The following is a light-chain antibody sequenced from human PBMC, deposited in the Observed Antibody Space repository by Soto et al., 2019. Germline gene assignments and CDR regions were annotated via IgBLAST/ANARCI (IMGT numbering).Light chain of an antibody. V-gene: IGKV1-5*03. CDR3: QQYNSYSPRLT. J-gene: IGKJ4*01. CDR2: RAS. CDR1: QSISNW. Sequence: DIQMTQSPSTLSASVGDRVTITCRASQSISNWLAWYQQKPGKAPKLLIYRASSLESGVPSRFSDSGSGTEFTLTISSLQPDDFATYYCQQYNSYSPRLTFGGGTKVETK.